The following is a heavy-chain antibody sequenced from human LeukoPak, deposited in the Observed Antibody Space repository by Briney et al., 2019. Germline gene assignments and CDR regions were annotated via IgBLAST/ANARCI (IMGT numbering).Heavy chain of an antibody. J-gene: IGHJ5*02. V-gene: IGHV4-34*01. CDR3: ARGRVDCSSTSCYKGTNWFDP. D-gene: IGHD2-2*02. CDR2: INHREHS. Sequence: SQTRSLTCAVDGGSFSGYYWRWIRHPPGKGLEWIGEINHREHSNYNPSLKSRVTISVDPSKNQFSLKLSSVTAADTAVYYCARGRVDCSSTSCYKGTNWFDPWGQGTLVTVSS. CDR1: GGSFSGYY.